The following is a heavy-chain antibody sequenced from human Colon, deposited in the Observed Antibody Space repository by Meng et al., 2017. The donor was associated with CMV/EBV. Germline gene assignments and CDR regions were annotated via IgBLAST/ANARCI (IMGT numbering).Heavy chain of an antibody. CDR1: GFTLSSYE. CDR3: ARTHDAFDI. CDR2: TDSYSNYI. Sequence: GGSLRLSCAASGFTLSSYEMNWVRQAPGKGLEWVSSTDSYSNYIYYADSVKGRFTISRDNAKNSLYLQMNSLRAEDTAVYYCARTHDAFDIWGHGTMVTVSS. J-gene: IGHJ3*02. V-gene: IGHV3-21*01.